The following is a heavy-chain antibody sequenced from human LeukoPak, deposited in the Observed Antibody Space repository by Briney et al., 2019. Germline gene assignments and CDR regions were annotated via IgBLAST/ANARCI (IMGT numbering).Heavy chain of an antibody. CDR2: ISSSGSNI. CDR3: WRSGSLSGVDYNIDV. Sequence: GGSLRLSCAASGFTFSSYSLNWVRQAPGKGLEWIACISSSGSNINYADSVKGRITFARDNAKNSLYLQMNSLRVEDTVEYYCWRSGSLSGVDYNIDVWGKGTTVTVST. D-gene: IGHD1-26*01. CDR1: GFTFSSYS. V-gene: IGHV3-21*05. J-gene: IGHJ6*04.